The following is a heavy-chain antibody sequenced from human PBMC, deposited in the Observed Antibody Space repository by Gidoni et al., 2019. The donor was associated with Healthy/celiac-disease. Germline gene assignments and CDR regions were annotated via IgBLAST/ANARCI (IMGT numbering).Heavy chain of an antibody. CDR1: GFTFSSYA. J-gene: IGHJ6*02. V-gene: IGHV3-30*04. CDR2: ISYDGSNK. Sequence: QVQLVESGGGVVQPGRSLRLSCAASGFTFSSYAMHWVRQAPGKGLEWVAVISYDGSNKYYADSVKGRFTISRDNSKNTLYLQMNSLRAEDTAVYYCARELMEPRGSYYYYGMDVWGQGTTVTVSS. D-gene: IGHD2-8*01. CDR3: ARELMEPRGSYYYYGMDV.